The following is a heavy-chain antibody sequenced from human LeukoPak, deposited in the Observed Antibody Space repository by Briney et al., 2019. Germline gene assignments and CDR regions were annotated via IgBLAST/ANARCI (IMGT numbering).Heavy chain of an antibody. D-gene: IGHD3-3*01. CDR2: IRYDGSNK. V-gene: IGHV3-30*02. CDR1: GFTFSSYG. J-gene: IGHJ4*02. CDR3: AKGNTIFGVDEFFDY. Sequence: GGSLRLSCAASGFTFSSYGMHWVRQAPGKGLEWVAFIRYDGSNKYYADSVKGRFTISRDNSKNTLYLQMNSLRAEDTAVYYCAKGNTIFGVDEFFDYWGQGTLVTVSS.